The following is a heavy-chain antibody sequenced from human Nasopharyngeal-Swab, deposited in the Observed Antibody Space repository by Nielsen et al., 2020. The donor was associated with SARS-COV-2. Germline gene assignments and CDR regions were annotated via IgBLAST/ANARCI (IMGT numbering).Heavy chain of an antibody. Sequence: GESLKISCAASGFTFSSYGMHWVRQAPGKGLEWVAVISYDGSNKYYADSVKGRFTIPRDNSKNTLYLQMNSLRAEDTAVYYCAKGSPDLFSLYDSSGYSPRYFDYWGQGTLVTVSS. CDR3: AKGSPDLFSLYDSSGYSPRYFDY. V-gene: IGHV3-30*18. J-gene: IGHJ4*02. D-gene: IGHD3-22*01. CDR2: ISYDGSNK. CDR1: GFTFSSYG.